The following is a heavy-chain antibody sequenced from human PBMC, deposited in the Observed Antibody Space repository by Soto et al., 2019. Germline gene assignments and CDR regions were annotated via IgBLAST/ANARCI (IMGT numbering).Heavy chain of an antibody. CDR1: GFTFNNYA. Sequence: EVQVLDSGGGLVQPGGSLRLSCAASGFTFNNYAMNWVRQAPGKGLEWVATNSGTGGSTYYADSVKGRFTISRDNSKNTLYLQMNSLRVEDTAVYYCAKDRLGGNFDYWGQGTQVTVSS. J-gene: IGHJ4*02. CDR3: AKDRLGGNFDY. V-gene: IGHV3-23*01. CDR2: NSGTGGST.